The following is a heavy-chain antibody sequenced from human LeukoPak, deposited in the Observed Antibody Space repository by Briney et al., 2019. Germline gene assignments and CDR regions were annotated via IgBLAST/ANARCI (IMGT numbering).Heavy chain of an antibody. Sequence: VGSLRLSCAASGLSFSRDWMSWVRQAPGKGLEWVANIKQDGSEKYYVDSVKGRFTISRDNAKNPLYLQMNSLRAEDTAVYYCARNYYDSSGYYSLCAFDIWGQGTMVTVSS. J-gene: IGHJ3*02. CDR3: ARNYYDSSGYYSLCAFDI. V-gene: IGHV3-7*01. CDR2: IKQDGSEK. D-gene: IGHD3-22*01. CDR1: GLSFSRDW.